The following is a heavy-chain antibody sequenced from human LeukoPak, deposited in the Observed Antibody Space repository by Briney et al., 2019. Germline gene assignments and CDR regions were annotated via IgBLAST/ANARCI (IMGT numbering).Heavy chain of an antibody. CDR3: ARVKGIAVAGPPFDY. CDR2: ISAYDGNT. J-gene: IGHJ4*02. CDR1: GLTFSNYG. Sequence: ASVKVSCKASGLTFSNYGITWVRQAPGQGLEWVGWISAYDGNTNYAQKFQGRVTMTTDTSTSTAHMELRSLRYDDTAVYYCARVKGIAVAGPPFDYWGQGTLVTVSS. D-gene: IGHD6-19*01. V-gene: IGHV1-18*01.